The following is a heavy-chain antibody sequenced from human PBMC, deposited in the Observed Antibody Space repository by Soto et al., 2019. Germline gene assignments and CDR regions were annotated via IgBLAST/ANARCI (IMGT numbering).Heavy chain of an antibody. CDR3: ARESFSASPNFFDY. CDR1: GGSITSPNW. D-gene: IGHD1-26*01. J-gene: IGHJ4*02. V-gene: IGHV3-48*03. Sequence: LSLTCTVSGGSITSPNWWTWVRQPPGEGLEWVSYISLSGSTIYYADSVKGRFTISRDDAKDSLYLEMDSLRADDTAVYYCARESFSASPNFFDYWGQGTLVTVSS. CDR2: ISLSGSTI.